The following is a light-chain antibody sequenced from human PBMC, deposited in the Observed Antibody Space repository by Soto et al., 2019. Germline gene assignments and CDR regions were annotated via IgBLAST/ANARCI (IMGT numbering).Light chain of an antibody. V-gene: IGKV1-27*01. Sequence: DIQMTQSPSSLSASVGDRVTITCRASQGISNYLAWYQQIPGKVPKLLIYAASTLQSGVSSRFSGSGSGTYFTLTISSLQPEDVATYYCQKYNSAPQTFVQGTKVEIK. CDR1: QGISNY. J-gene: IGKJ1*01. CDR2: AAS. CDR3: QKYNSAPQT.